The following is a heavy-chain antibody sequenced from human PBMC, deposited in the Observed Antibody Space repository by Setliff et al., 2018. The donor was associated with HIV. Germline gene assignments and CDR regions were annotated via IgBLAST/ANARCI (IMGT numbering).Heavy chain of an antibody. D-gene: IGHD7-27*01. J-gene: IGHJ5*02. Sequence: SETLSLTCSVSGGSISSSTYYWGWIRQPPGKGLEWIGDIFYTGSTYYNPSLKSRVAISIDTSMNQFSLRLNALTAADTAVYYCARLGGNWGYWFDPWSQGTLVTVSS. CDR3: ARLGGNWGYWFDP. V-gene: IGHV4-39*01. CDR2: IFYTGST. CDR1: GGSISSSTYY.